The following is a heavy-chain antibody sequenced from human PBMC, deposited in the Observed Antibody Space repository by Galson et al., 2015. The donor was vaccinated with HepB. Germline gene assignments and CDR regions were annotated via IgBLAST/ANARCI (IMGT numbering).Heavy chain of an antibody. CDR3: ARAGIPYYDFWSSYDTNYFDY. J-gene: IGHJ4*02. D-gene: IGHD3-3*01. CDR2: ISSSSSTI. CDR1: GFTFSSYS. V-gene: IGHV3-48*02. Sequence: SLRLSCAASGFTFSSYSMNWVRQAPGKGLEWVTYISSSSSTIYYADSVKGRFTISRDNAKNSLYLQMNSLRDEDTAVYYCARAGIPYYDFWSSYDTNYFDYWGQGTLVTVSS.